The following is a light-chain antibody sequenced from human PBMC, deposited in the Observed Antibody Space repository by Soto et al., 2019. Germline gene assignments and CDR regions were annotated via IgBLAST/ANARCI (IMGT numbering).Light chain of an antibody. V-gene: IGKV3-11*01. CDR2: DAS. CDR3: QQRSSWPLLT. CDR1: QSVSNY. Sequence: EIVLTQSPATLSLSPGERATLSCRASQSVSNYLAWFHQKPGQTPRLLIYDASNRATGIPARFSGSGSGTDFTLTISSLEPEDFAGYYCQQRSSWPLLTFGGGTKVEI. J-gene: IGKJ4*01.